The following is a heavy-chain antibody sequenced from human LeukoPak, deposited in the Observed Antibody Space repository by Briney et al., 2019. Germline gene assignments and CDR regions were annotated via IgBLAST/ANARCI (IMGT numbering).Heavy chain of an antibody. CDR2: ICHTRST. D-gene: IGHD6-13*01. V-gene: IGHV4-34*01. CDR1: GGSFSRYY. CDR3: ARGIPYSSSWAFDH. J-gene: IGHJ4*02. Sequence: SETLSLPCAVYGGSFSRYYWSWIRQPPGKGLEWIGEICHTRSTNYNPSLKSRVTISVDTSKNQFSLRLSSVTAADTALYYCARGIPYSSSWAFDHWGQGTLVTVSS.